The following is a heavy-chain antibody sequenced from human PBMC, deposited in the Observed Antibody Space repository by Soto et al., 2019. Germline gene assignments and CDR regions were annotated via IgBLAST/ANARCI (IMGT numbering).Heavy chain of an antibody. J-gene: IGHJ6*03. CDR1: GGSISSYY. D-gene: IGHD2-2*01. CDR2: IYYSGST. V-gene: IGHV4-59*01. CDR3: ARGNTVPAARYYYYYYMDV. Sequence: SETLSLTCTVSGGSISSYYWSWIRQPPGKGLEWIGYIYYSGSTNYNPSHKSRVTISVDTSKNQFSLKLSSVTAADTAVYYCARGNTVPAARYYYYYYMDVWGKGTTVTVSS.